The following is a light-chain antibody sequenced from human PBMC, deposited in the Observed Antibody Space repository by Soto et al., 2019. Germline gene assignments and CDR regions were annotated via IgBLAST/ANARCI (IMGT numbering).Light chain of an antibody. V-gene: IGLV2-14*01. Sequence: QYALTQPASVSGSPGQSITISCTGTSNNVGGYNYVTWYQQHPGKAPKLMIYGVTNRPSGVSNRFSGSKSGNTASLTISGLQAEDEADYYCSSYTSSTTLSVVFGGGTKLTVL. CDR1: SNNVGGYNY. CDR3: SSYTSSTTLSVV. J-gene: IGLJ2*01. CDR2: GVT.